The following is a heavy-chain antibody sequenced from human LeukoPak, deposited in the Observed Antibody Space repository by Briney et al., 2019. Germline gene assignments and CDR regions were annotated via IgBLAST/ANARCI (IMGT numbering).Heavy chain of an antibody. CDR1: GYTFTGYY. CDR3: ASSVAEAGTGACPDY. CDR2: IDTSNGGT. J-gene: IGHJ4*02. D-gene: IGHD6-19*01. V-gene: IGHV1-2*02. Sequence: ASVKVSCKASGYTFTGYYIHWVRQAPGQGLEWMGWIDTSNGGTNYAQKFQGRVTMTEDTSTDTAYMELSSLRSEDTAVYYCASSVAEAGTGACPDYWGQGTLVTVSS.